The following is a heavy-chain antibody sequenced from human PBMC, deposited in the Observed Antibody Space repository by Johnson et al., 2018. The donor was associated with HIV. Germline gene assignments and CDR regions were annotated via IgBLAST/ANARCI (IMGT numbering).Heavy chain of an antibody. J-gene: IGHJ3*01. D-gene: IGHD2-21*02. Sequence: QVQLVESGGGVVQPGGSLRLSCAASAFTFSSYGIHWVRQAPGKGLAWVSFIRYDGSNKYYADSVTGRFTISRDNAKNSLYLQMNSLRGEDTAAYYCARGAYCGGDCYSGLGALDVWGQGTMVTVSS. CDR2: IRYDGSNK. CDR1: AFTFSSYG. V-gene: IGHV3-30*02. CDR3: ARGAYCGGDCYSGLGALDV.